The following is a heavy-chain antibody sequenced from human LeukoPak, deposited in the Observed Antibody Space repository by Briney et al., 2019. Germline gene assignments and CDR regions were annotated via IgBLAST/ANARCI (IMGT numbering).Heavy chain of an antibody. Sequence: GGSLRLSCAASGFTFSSYAMYWVRQAAGKGLEYVSAISSDGGSTYYANSVKGRFTIFRDNSKNTLYLQMGSLRAEDMAVYYCARSPYESYYYYMDVWGKGTTVTVSS. V-gene: IGHV3-64*01. D-gene: IGHD2-8*01. CDR2: ISSDGGST. J-gene: IGHJ6*03. CDR3: ARSPYESYYYYMDV. CDR1: GFTFSSYA.